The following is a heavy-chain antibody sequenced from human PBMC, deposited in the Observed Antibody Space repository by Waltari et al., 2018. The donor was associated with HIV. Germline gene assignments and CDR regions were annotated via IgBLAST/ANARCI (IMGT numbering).Heavy chain of an antibody. CDR1: GDSLSINTAA. J-gene: IGHJ4*02. Sequence: QVQLEQSGPGLVKPSPTLSVACGIPGDSLSINTAAWNWTRMSPTRGLEWLGRPYRRSGWHHDYADPLQGRLSIEADTSHNRFTRHLNSVTPEDTAIYFCARHGFGFDFWGQGTLVTVS. D-gene: IGHD3-10*01. CDR3: ARHGFGFDF. CDR2: PYRRSGWHH. V-gene: IGHV6-1*02.